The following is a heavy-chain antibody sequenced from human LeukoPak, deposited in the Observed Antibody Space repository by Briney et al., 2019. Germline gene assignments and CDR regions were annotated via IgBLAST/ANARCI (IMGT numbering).Heavy chain of an antibody. Sequence: SETLSLTCTVSGGSLSSYYWSWIRPPPGKGLEWVGYIYYSGSTNYNPSLKSRVTISVGTSKNQFSLKLSSVTAADTAVYYCARSYCGGDCYPNYYYYYGMDVWGQGTTVTVSS. CDR1: GGSLSSYY. V-gene: IGHV4-59*01. CDR2: IYYSGST. CDR3: ARSYCGGDCYPNYYYYYGMDV. J-gene: IGHJ6*02. D-gene: IGHD2-21*02.